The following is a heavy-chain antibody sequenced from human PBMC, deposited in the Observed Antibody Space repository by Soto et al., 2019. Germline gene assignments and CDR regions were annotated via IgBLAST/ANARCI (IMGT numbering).Heavy chain of an antibody. D-gene: IGHD3-10*01. CDR3: ARGGKGSYYRLYYYYGMDV. CDR1: GGSISSGGYY. CDR2: IYYSGST. J-gene: IGHJ6*02. Sequence: QVQLQESGPGLVKPSQTLSLTCTVSGGSISSGGYYWSWIRQHPGKGLEWIGYIYYSGSTYYNPYLKSRVTISVDTSKNQFSLKLSSVTAADTAVYYCARGGKGSYYRLYYYYGMDVWGQGTTVTVSS. V-gene: IGHV4-31*03.